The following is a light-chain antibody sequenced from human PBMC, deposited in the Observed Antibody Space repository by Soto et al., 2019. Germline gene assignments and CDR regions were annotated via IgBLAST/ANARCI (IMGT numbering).Light chain of an antibody. Sequence: EMVEPAGPLSMSPGESATLSCRASQSVSSHLAWYQQKPGQAPRLLIYGASTRATGIPGRFSGSGSGTDFTLTISSLQSEDFAVYYCQQYNNWPPVTFGGGTKV. V-gene: IGKV3-15*01. J-gene: IGKJ4*01. CDR1: QSVSSH. CDR3: QQYNNWPPVT. CDR2: GAS.